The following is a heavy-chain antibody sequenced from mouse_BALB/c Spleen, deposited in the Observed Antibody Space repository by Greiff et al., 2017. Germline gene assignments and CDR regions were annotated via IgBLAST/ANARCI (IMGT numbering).Heavy chain of an antibody. J-gene: IGHJ2*01. CDR1: GYTFTSYW. CDR2: IYPGDGDT. Sequence: VQLVESGAELARPGASVKLSCKASGYTFTSYWMQWVKQRPGQGLEWIGAIYPGDGDTRYTQKFKGKATLTADKSSSTAYMQLSSLASEDSAVCYCANAVPVHFDYWGQGTTLTVSS. CDR3: ANAVPVHFDY. V-gene: IGHV1-87*01.